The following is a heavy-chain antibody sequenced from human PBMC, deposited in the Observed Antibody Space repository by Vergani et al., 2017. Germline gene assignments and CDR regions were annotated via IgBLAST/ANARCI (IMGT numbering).Heavy chain of an antibody. CDR1: GYSFTSYW. Sequence: EVQLVQSGAEVKKPGESLKISCKGSGYSFTSYWIGWVRQMPGKGLEWMGIIYPGDSDTRYSPSFQGQVTISADKSTSTAYLQWSSLKASDTAMYYCARAYGSGSYYESWFDPWGQGTLVTVSS. CDR3: ARAYGSGSYYESWFDP. D-gene: IGHD3-10*01. J-gene: IGHJ5*02. CDR2: IYPGDSDT. V-gene: IGHV5-51*03.